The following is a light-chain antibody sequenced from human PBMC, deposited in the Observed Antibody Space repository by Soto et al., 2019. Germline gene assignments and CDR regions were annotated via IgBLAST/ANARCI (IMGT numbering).Light chain of an antibody. CDR3: HQYNNWPRT. J-gene: IGKJ4*01. V-gene: IGKV3-15*01. CDR2: GAS. CDR1: QSVSSN. Sequence: EVVMTQSPGTLSVSPGERATLSCRASQSVSSNVAWYQQKPGQGHRLLIYGASTRATGIPAKFSGSGSGTECTLTISSLQSEDFAVYYCHQYNNWPRTFGGGTKVEIK.